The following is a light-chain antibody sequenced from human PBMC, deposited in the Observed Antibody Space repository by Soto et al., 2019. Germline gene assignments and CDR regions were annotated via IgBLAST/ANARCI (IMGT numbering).Light chain of an antibody. CDR3: QQYNNWPPVT. CDR1: QSVSSN. CDR2: GAS. Sequence: EIVMTQSPATLSVSPGERGTLSCRGSQSVSSNLAWYQQKPGQAPRLLIYGASTRATGIPARFSGSGSGTEFTLTISSLQSEDFAVYYCQQYNNWPPVTFGQGTKVDIK. J-gene: IGKJ1*01. V-gene: IGKV3-15*01.